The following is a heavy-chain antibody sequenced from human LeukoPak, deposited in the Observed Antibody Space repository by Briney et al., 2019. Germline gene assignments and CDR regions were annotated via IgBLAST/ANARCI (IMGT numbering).Heavy chain of an antibody. V-gene: IGHV3-74*01. CDR2: INTDGSST. Sequence: GGSLRLSCAASGFTFSSYWMHWVRQAPGKGLVWVSRINTDGSSTNYADSVKGRFTISRDNAKNTLYLQMNSLRAEDAAVYYCARSQVGAFDYWGQGTLVTVSS. J-gene: IGHJ4*02. D-gene: IGHD1-26*01. CDR1: GFTFSSYW. CDR3: ARSQVGAFDY.